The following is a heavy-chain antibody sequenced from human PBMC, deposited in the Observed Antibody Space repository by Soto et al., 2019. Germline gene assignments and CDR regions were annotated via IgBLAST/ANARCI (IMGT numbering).Heavy chain of an antibody. CDR3: SKYSWSSTIPAA. V-gene: IGHV3-73*02. D-gene: IGHD1-26*01. CDR1: GYSFSGSA. Sequence: EVQLVESGGGLVQPGGSLKLSCAASGYSFSGSALHWVRQASGKGLEWVARVAGKNENYVTTYAASVQGRFSLSRDDSKNSAYLIMNSLKTEDTAIYYCSKYSWSSTIPAALGQGTLVTVSS. J-gene: IGHJ5*02. CDR2: VAGKNENYVT.